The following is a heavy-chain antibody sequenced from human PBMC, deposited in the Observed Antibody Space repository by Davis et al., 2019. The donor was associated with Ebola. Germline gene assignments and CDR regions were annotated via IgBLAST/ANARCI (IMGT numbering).Heavy chain of an antibody. CDR2: IYYSGST. V-gene: IGHV4-59*12. Sequence: MPSETLSLTCTVSGGPISSYYWSWIRQLPGKGLEWIGYIYYSGSTNYNPSPKCRLTISVDTSKNQFSLKLSSVTAADTAVYYCASGSNYQYYYYGMDVWSQGTTVTVSS. D-gene: IGHD4-11*01. CDR1: GGPISSYY. CDR3: ASGSNYQYYYYGMDV. J-gene: IGHJ6*02.